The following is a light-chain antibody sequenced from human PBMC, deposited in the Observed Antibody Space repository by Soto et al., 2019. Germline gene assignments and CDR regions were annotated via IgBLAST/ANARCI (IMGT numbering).Light chain of an antibody. CDR1: QSVSSY. Sequence: IVLTQSPPTLSLSPGRRATRSYRASQSVSSYLAWYQQKPGQAPRLLIYDASNRATGIPARFSGSGSGTDFTLTISSLEPEEFAVYYCQQRSNWPPITFGQGTRLEIK. CDR3: QQRSNWPPIT. J-gene: IGKJ5*01. CDR2: DAS. V-gene: IGKV3-11*01.